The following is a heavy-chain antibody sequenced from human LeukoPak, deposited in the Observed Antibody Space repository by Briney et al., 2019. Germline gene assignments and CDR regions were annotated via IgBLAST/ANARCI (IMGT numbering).Heavy chain of an antibody. Sequence: PGRSLRLSCAASGFTFSSYAMHWVRRAPGKGLEWVAVISYDGSNKSYADSVKGRFTISGDKAKNSLYLQMNSLRVEDTAVYYCARDYKYAFDNWGQGTLVTVSS. CDR2: ISYDGSNK. D-gene: IGHD5-24*01. V-gene: IGHV3-30*07. CDR1: GFTFSSYA. J-gene: IGHJ4*02. CDR3: ARDYKYAFDN.